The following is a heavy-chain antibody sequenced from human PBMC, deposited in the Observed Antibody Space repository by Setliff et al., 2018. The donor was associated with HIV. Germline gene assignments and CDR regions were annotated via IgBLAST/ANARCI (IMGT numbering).Heavy chain of an antibody. CDR2: INPNSGTT. CDR3: ARGRGPSRFDY. J-gene: IGHJ4*01. Sequence: ASVKVSCKASGYTFTSYDINWVRQATGQGLEWMGWINPNSGTTGYAQKFQGRVTITRNISITTAYMELSSLRSEDTAIYYCARGRGPSRFDYWGQGTLVTVSS. V-gene: IGHV1-8*01. CDR1: GYTFTSYD.